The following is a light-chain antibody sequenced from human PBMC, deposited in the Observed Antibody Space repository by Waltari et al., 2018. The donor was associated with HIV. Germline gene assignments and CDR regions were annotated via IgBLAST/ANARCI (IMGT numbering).Light chain of an antibody. V-gene: IGLV1-47*01. CDR3: ATWHDRLWV. Sequence: SVMTQPPSASGTPGQKVNISCSGSSDNIGGRYVYWHQKVPGAAPKLLIFRNNQRPSGVHARFSASKSGTSAFLAITGLRSDDEAEYYCATWHDRLWVFGGGTKVTVL. CDR2: RNN. J-gene: IGLJ3*02. CDR1: SDNIGGRY.